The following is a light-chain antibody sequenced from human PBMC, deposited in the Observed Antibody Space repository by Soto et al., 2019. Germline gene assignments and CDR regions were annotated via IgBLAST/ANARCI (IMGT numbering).Light chain of an antibody. Sequence: EIVLTQSPGTLSLSPGERATLSCRVSQAVSKAYLAWYQVKPGQAPRRLIYSASSRATGVPNRLSGRGFGTDFTLTISRLEPEDSAVYDCQQSGYLRWTFGLGTKVDIK. CDR1: QAVSKAY. CDR3: QQSGYLRWT. J-gene: IGKJ1*01. CDR2: SAS. V-gene: IGKV3-20*01.